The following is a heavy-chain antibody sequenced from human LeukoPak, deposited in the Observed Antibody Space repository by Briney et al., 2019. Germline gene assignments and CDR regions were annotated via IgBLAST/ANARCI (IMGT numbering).Heavy chain of an antibody. CDR2: ISYDGSNK. V-gene: IGHV3-30*18. D-gene: IGHD3-22*01. Sequence: GGSLRLSCAASGYTFSSYAMSWVRQAPGKGLEWVAVISYDGSNKYYADSVKGRFTISRDNSKNTLYLQMNSLRAEDTAVYYCAKIRTGYYDSSGFYYGMDVWGQGTLVTVSS. CDR3: AKIRTGYYDSSGFYYGMDV. CDR1: GYTFSSYA. J-gene: IGHJ6*02.